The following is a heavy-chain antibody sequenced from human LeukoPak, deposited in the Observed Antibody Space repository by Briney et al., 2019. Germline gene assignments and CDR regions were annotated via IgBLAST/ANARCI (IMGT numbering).Heavy chain of an antibody. J-gene: IGHJ6*02. V-gene: IGHV3-66*01. Sequence: GGSLRLSCAASGFTVSSNYMSWVRQAPGKGLEWISVIYSGGSTYYADSVKGRFTISRDNSKNTLYLQMNSLRAEDTAVYYCARDRGTAYYYYYGMDVWGQGTTVTVSS. CDR1: GFTVSSNY. CDR2: IYSGGST. D-gene: IGHD6-13*01. CDR3: ARDRGTAYYYYYGMDV.